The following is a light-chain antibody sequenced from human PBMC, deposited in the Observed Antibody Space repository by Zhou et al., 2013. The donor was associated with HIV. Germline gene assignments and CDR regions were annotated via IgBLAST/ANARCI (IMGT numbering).Light chain of an antibody. V-gene: IGKV1-33*01. CDR3: QQGNSFPLT. CDR2: DAS. J-gene: IGKJ3*01. CDR1: QDISNY. Sequence: DIQMTQSPSSLSASVGDRVTITCQASQDISNYLNWYQQKPGKAPKLLIYDASNLETGVPSRFSGSGSGTDFTLTISSLQPEDFATYYCQQGNSFPLTFGPGTKGGYQT.